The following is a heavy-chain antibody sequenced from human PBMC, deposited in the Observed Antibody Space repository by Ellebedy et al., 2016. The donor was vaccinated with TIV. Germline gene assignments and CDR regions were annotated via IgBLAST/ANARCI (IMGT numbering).Heavy chain of an antibody. D-gene: IGHD2-8*02. CDR2: IKEDGSEK. V-gene: IGHV3-7*01. J-gene: IGHJ6*02. CDR3: ARDLVLDDYYYYGMDV. Sequence: GGSLRLSCAASGFTFSRYWMSWVRQAPGKGLEWVANIKEDGSEKYYVDSVKGRFTISRDNAKNSLYLQMNSLRAEDTAVYYCARDLVLDDYYYYGMDVWGQGTTVTVSS. CDR1: GFTFSRYW.